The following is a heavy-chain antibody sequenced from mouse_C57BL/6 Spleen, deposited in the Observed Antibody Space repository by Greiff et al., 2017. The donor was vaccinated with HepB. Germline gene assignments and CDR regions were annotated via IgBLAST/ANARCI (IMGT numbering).Heavy chain of an antibody. CDR2: ISDGGSYT. CDR1: GFTFSSYA. D-gene: IGHD1-1*01. V-gene: IGHV5-4*01. Sequence: EVQLVESGGGLVKPGGSLKLSCAASGFTFSSYAMSWVRQTPEKRLEWVATISDGGSYTYYPDNVKGRFTISRDNAKNNLYLQLSHLKSEDTAMYYCARERHGSSLYWYCDVWGTGTTVTVSS. J-gene: IGHJ1*03. CDR3: ARERHGSSLYWYCDV.